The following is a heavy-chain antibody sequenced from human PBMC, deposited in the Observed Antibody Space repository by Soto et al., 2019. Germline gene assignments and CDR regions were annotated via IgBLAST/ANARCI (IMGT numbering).Heavy chain of an antibody. CDR3: ATALGCRSTSCTLDY. Sequence: QVQLVQSGAEVKKPGSSVKVSCKASGGTFGSYAFSWVRQAPGQGLEWMGGIIPVSGAAHYAQKFQGRVTITADESTSTAYMELSGLGSQDTAVYYCATALGCRSTSCTLDYWGQGTRVIVSS. CDR2: IIPVSGAA. J-gene: IGHJ4*02. CDR1: GGTFGSYA. D-gene: IGHD2-2*01. V-gene: IGHV1-69*01.